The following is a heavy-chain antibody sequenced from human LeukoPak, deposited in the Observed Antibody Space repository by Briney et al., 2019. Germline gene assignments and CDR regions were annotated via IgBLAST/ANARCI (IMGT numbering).Heavy chain of an antibody. CDR2: INHSGST. Sequence: PGGSLRLSCAASGFTFSSYGMHWVRQPPGKGLEWIGEINHSGSTNYNPSLKSRVTISVDTSKNQFSLKLSSVTAADTAVYYCARGRHGGNSFLDYWGQGTLVTVSS. CDR1: GFTFSSYG. J-gene: IGHJ4*02. CDR3: ARGRHGGNSFLDY. D-gene: IGHD4-23*01. V-gene: IGHV4-34*01.